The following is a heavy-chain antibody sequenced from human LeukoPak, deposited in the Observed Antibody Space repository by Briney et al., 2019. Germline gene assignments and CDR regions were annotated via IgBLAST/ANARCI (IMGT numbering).Heavy chain of an antibody. CDR3: ARDHRILYRGGGMDV. Sequence: GGSLRLSCAASGFTFSNYWMGWVRQPPGKGLQWVANIKEDGTEKYYVDSVKGRFTISRDNAKNSLYLQMNSLRAEDTAVYYCARDHRILYRGGGMDVWGQGTTVTVSS. J-gene: IGHJ6*02. CDR1: GFTFSNYW. V-gene: IGHV3-7*01. D-gene: IGHD2-15*01. CDR2: IKEDGTEK.